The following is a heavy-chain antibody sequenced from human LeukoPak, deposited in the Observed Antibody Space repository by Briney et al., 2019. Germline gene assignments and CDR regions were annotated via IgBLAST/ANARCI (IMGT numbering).Heavy chain of an antibody. Sequence: GGSLRLSCAASGFTFSSYWMSWVRQAPGKGLEWVANIKQDGSEKYSKNSLYLQMNSLRAEDTAVYYCARDHIAAAWTFDYWGQGTLVTVSS. D-gene: IGHD6-13*01. CDR2: IKQDGSEK. V-gene: IGHV3-7*01. J-gene: IGHJ4*02. CDR1: GFTFSSYW. CDR3: ARDHIAAAWTFDY.